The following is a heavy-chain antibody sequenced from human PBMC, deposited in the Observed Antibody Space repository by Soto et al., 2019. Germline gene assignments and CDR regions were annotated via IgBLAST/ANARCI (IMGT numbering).Heavy chain of an antibody. D-gene: IGHD7-27*01. CDR3: ARGWGGYFQH. Sequence: SETLSLTCTVSGGSISSSSYYWGWIRQPPGKGLEWIGSIYYSGSTYYNPSLKSRVTISVDTSKNQFSLKLSSVTAADTAVYYCARGWGGYFQHWGQGTLVT. CDR2: IYYSGST. J-gene: IGHJ1*01. V-gene: IGHV4-39*07. CDR1: GGSISSSSYY.